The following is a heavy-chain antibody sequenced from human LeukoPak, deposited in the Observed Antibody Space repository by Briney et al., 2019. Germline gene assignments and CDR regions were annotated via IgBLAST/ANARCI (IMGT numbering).Heavy chain of an antibody. CDR2: INPNSGGT. V-gene: IGHV1-2*02. D-gene: IGHD4-17*01. J-gene: IGHJ4*02. CDR3: ARNCDAYYGAYLPDC. Sequence: ASVKVSCKASGYSFTGHNMHWVRQAPGQGLEWMGWINPNSGGTNYAQNFQGRVTLTRDTSISTAYMELSSLRSDDTPVYYCARNCDAYYGAYLPDCWGQGTLLTVSS. CDR1: GYSFTGHN.